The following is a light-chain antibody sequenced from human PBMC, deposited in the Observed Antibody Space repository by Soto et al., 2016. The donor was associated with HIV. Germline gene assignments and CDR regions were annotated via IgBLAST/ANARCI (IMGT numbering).Light chain of an antibody. CDR3: QVWDSVSDHPV. CDR2: DDS. V-gene: IGLV3-21*03. J-gene: IGLJ2*01. Sequence: SYVLPQPPSVSVAPGKTARITCGGNNIGSKSVHWYQQKPGQAPVLVVYDDSLRPSGIPERFSGSNSGNMATLTISRVEAGDEADYYCQVWDSVSDHPVFGGGTKLTVL. CDR1: NIGSKS.